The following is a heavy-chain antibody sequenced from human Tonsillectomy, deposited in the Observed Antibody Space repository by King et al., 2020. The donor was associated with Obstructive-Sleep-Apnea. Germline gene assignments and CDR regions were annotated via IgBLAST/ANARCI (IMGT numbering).Heavy chain of an antibody. CDR2: ISYDGSNK. J-gene: IGHJ6*02. CDR1: GCTLSNNA. Sequence: VQLVESGGGVVQPGRSLRLSCAASGCTLSNNAMHWVRQAPGKWLEWVAVISYDGSNKYYADSVKGRFTISRDISKNTLNLQMHSLRAEDTAVYYCARESTITDYYYGMDVWGQGTTVTVSS. D-gene: IGHD1-14*01. CDR3: ARESTITDYYYGMDV. V-gene: IGHV3-30*04.